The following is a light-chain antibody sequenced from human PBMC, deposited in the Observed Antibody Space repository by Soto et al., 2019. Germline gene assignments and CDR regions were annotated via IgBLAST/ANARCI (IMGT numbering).Light chain of an antibody. CDR1: SGSIASNY. CDR3: QSYDSTLWV. Sequence: NFMLTQPHSVSESPGKTVTISCTRSSGSIASNYVQWYQQRPGSAPTTVIYEDNQRPSGVPDRFSGSIDSSSNSAYLTISGLKNEDEADYYCQSYDSTLWVFGGGTKVTVL. J-gene: IGLJ3*02. V-gene: IGLV6-57*03. CDR2: EDN.